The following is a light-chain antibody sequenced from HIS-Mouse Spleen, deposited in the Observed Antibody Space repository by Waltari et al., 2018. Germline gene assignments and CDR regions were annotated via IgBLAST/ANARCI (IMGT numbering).Light chain of an antibody. CDR3: AAWDDSLNWV. Sequence: QSVLTQPPSASGTPGQRVTISCSGRSSNIGSNTVNWYQQPPGTAPKPTIYSNNPRPSGVPDRFSCSKSGTSASLAISGLQSEDEADYYCAAWDDSLNWVFGGGTKLTVL. J-gene: IGLJ3*02. CDR2: SNN. V-gene: IGLV1-44*01. CDR1: SSNIGSNT.